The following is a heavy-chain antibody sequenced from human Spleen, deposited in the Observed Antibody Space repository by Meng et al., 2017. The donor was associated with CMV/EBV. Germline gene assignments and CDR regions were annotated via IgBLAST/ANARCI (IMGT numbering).Heavy chain of an antibody. Sequence: GESLKISCAASGFTFDTYWMHWVRQAPGKGLVWVSHINSDGSSTTYADNVQGRFTISRDNSKNTVDLQMSSLRVDDTAVYYCARSGYNGYGLDVWGQGTTVTVSS. J-gene: IGHJ6*02. CDR3: ARSGYNGYGLDV. D-gene: IGHD5-24*01. CDR1: GFTFDTYW. CDR2: INSDGSST. V-gene: IGHV3-74*01.